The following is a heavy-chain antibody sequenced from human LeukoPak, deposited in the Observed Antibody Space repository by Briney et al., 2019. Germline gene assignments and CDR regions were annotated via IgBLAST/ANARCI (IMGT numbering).Heavy chain of an antibody. Sequence: PSETLSLTCTVSGGSISSSSYYWGWIRQPPGKGLEWIGSIYYSGSTYYNPSLKSRVTISVDTSKNQFSLKLSSVTAADTAVYYCARAPEDYYDSSGYPGAGIDYWGQGTLVTVSS. J-gene: IGHJ4*02. CDR2: IYYSGST. V-gene: IGHV4-39*07. CDR1: GGSISSSSYY. D-gene: IGHD3-22*01. CDR3: ARAPEDYYDSSGYPGAGIDY.